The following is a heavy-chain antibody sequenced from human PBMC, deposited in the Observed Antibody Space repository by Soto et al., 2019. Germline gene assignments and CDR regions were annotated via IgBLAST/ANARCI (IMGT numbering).Heavy chain of an antibody. D-gene: IGHD6-19*01. J-gene: IGHJ3*02. CDR2: INPNSGGT. Sequence: ASVKVSCKASGYTFTAYYIHWVRQAPGQGLEWMGWINPNSGGTNYEQKFQGWVTMTRDTSISTAYMDLSRLRSDDTAVYYCARGFSGRTLDIWGQGTMVTVSS. V-gene: IGHV1-2*04. CDR3: ARGFSGRTLDI. CDR1: GYTFTAYY.